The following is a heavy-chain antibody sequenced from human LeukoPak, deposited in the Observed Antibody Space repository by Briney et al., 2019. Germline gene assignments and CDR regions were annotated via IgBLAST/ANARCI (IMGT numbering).Heavy chain of an antibody. CDR1: GFTVSSNY. D-gene: IGHD2-2*01. CDR3: ARGRGYCSSSSCYYFDY. CDR2: IYSGGST. V-gene: IGHV3-66*02. Sequence: GGSLRLSCAASGFTVSSNYMSWVRQAPGKGLEWVSVIYSGGSTYYADSVKSRFTISRDNSKNTLYLQMNSLRAEDTAVYYCARGRGYCSSSSCYYFDYWGQGTLVTVSS. J-gene: IGHJ4*02.